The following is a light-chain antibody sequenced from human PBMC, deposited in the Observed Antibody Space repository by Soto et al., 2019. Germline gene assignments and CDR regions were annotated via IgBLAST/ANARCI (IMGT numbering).Light chain of an antibody. CDR3: QQGRDWPLT. V-gene: IGKV3-11*01. CDR2: DAS. CDR1: QSVNSN. Sequence: EIVLTQSPGTLSLSPGERATLSCRASQSVNSNLAWYQQKPGQAPRLLIYDASNRATGIPVRFSGSGYGTDLPLTVSRLEHEDFAVYYCQQGRDWPLTFGGGTKVEIK. J-gene: IGKJ4*01.